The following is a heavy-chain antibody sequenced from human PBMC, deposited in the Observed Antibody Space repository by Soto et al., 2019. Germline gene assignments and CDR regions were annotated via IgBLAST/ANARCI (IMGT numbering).Heavy chain of an antibody. V-gene: IGHV3-23*01. Sequence: GGSLRLSCAASGFTFSSYAMSWVRQGPGKGLEWVSAISGSGGSTYYADSVKGRFTISRDNSKNTLYLQMNSLRAEDTAEYYCATDPRDYAEAGGMDVWGQGTTVTVSS. D-gene: IGHD4-17*01. CDR1: GFTFSSYA. CDR3: ATDPRDYAEAGGMDV. CDR2: ISGSGGST. J-gene: IGHJ6*02.